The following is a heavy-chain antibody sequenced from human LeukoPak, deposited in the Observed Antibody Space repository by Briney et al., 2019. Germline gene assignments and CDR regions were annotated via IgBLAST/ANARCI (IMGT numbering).Heavy chain of an antibody. Sequence: ASVKVSCKASGYPFSSYGISWVRQAPGQGLEWMGWISAYNGNTNSAQKFQGRVTMTTDTSTSTAYMELRSLRSDDTAVYYCALAYGSGSPVGYWGQGTLVTVSS. CDR3: ALAYGSGSPVGY. D-gene: IGHD3-10*01. CDR1: GYPFSSYG. CDR2: ISAYNGNT. J-gene: IGHJ4*02. V-gene: IGHV1-18*01.